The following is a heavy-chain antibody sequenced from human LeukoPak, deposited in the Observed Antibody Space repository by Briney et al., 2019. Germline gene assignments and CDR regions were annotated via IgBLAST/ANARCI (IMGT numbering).Heavy chain of an antibody. CDR2: ISSSSSYI. V-gene: IGHV3-21*01. CDR3: ARSGDDDAFDI. CDR1: GFTFSSYS. Sequence: GGSLRLSCAASGFTFSSYSMNWVRQAPGKGLEWVSSISSSSSYIYYADSVKGRFTISRDNAKNSLYLQMNSLRAEDTAVYYCARSGDDDAFDIWGQGTMVTVSS. J-gene: IGHJ3*02.